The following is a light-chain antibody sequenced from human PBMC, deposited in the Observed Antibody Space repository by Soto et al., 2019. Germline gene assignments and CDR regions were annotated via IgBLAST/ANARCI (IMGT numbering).Light chain of an antibody. CDR3: QQRSTWLYT. Sequence: EILLAQSPATLSLSPGERATLSCKASQDVSIFLAWYQQKPGQAPRLLIHDASNRATGVPARFSGSGSWRDFTLTITSLEPEDFAVYYCQQRSTWLYTFGQGTKLEV. V-gene: IGKV3-11*02. CDR1: QDVSIF. CDR2: DAS. J-gene: IGKJ2*01.